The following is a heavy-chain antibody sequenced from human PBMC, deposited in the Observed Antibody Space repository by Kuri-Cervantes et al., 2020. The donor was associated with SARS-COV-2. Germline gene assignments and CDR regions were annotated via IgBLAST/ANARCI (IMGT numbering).Heavy chain of an antibody. J-gene: IGHJ6*04. CDR1: GYSISSGYY. CDR3: ARPGVFLDV. V-gene: IGHV4-38-2*02. D-gene: IGHD2-8*01. CDR2: IYHSGST. Sequence: SETLSLTCTVSGYSISSGYYWGWIRQPPGKGLEWIGCIYHSGSTYYNPSLKSRVTISVDTSKNQFSLKLSSVTAADTAVYYCARPGVFLDVWGKGTTVTVSS.